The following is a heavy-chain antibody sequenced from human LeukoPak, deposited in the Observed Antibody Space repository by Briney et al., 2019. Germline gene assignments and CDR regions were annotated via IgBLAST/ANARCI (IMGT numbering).Heavy chain of an antibody. CDR1: GYTLTELS. J-gene: IGHJ4*02. D-gene: IGHD5-18*01. CDR2: FDPEDGET. Sequence: ASVKVSCKVSGYTLTELSMRWVRQAPGKGLEWMGGFDPEDGETIYAQKFQGRVTITADKSTSTAYMELSSLRSEDTAVYYCARSIRGYSYGPGGYWGQGTLVTVSS. V-gene: IGHV1-24*01. CDR3: ARSIRGYSYGPGGY.